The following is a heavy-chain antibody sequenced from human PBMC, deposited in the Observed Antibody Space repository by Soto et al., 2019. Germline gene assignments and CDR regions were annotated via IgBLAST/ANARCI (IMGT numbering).Heavy chain of an antibody. CDR2: INHSGST. CDR1: GGSFSGYY. V-gene: IGHV4-34*01. J-gene: IGHJ6*02. D-gene: IGHD2-2*01. Sequence: KSSETLSLTCAVYGGSFSGYYWSWIRQPPGKGLEWIGEINHSGSTNYNPSLKSRVTISVDTSKNQFSLKLSSVTAADTAVYYCARGNSAIVPATGYYYYGMDVWGQGTTVTVSS. CDR3: ARGNSAIVPATGYYYYGMDV.